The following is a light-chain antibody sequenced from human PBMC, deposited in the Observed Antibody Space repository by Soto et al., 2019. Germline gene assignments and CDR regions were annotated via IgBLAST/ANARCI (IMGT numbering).Light chain of an antibody. V-gene: IGLV1-40*01. CDR1: SSDIGAGYD. Sequence: QSVLTQPPSMSGAPGQRGTISCTGSSSDIGAGYDVQWYQQFPGTAPKLLIYSNINRPSGVPDRFSGSKSGTSASLAITGRQAEDEADYYCQSYDSSLGGSKGVFGGGTKLTVL. CDR2: SNI. J-gene: IGLJ3*02. CDR3: QSYDSSLGGSKGV.